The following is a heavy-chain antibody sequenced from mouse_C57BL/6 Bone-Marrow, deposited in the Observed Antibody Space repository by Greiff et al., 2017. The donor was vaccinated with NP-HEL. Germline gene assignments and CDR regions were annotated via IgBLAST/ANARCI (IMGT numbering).Heavy chain of an antibody. V-gene: IGHV1-15*01. CDR2: IDPETGGT. CDR1: GYTFTDYE. D-gene: IGHD1-1*01. J-gene: IGHJ4*01. Sequence: QVTLKVSGAELVRPGASVTLSCKASGYTFTDYEMHWVKQTPVHGLEWIGAIDPETGGTAYNQKFKGKAILTAAKSSSTAYMELRSLTSEDSAVYYCTRRGGSSYAAMDYWGQGTSVTVSS. CDR3: TRRGGSSYAAMDY.